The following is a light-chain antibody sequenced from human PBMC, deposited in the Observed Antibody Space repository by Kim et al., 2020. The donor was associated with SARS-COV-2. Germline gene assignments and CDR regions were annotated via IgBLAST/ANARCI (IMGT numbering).Light chain of an antibody. J-gene: IGKJ1*01. CDR2: AAS. V-gene: IGKV1-27*01. CDR3: QKYNSAPRWT. CDR1: QGISNY. Sequence: AVADRVTITCRASQGISNYLAWYQQKPGKVPKLLIYAASTLQSGVQSRFSGSGSGTDFTLTISSLQPEDVATYYCQKYNSAPRWTFGQGTKVDIK.